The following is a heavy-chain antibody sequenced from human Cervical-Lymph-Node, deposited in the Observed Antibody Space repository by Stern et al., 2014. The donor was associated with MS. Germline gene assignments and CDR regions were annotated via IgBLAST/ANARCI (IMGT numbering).Heavy chain of an antibody. J-gene: IGHJ6*02. CDR2: IYHSGST. Sequence: QLQLQESGPGLVKPSETLSLTCTVSGYSISSGYYWGWIRQPPGMGLEWMGSIYHSGSTYYNPSLKSRVTISVDTSQNQFPLKLGSVTAADTAVYYCARVGAYDMDVWGQGTTVTVSS. CDR1: GYSISSGYY. V-gene: IGHV4-38-2*02. CDR3: ARVGAYDMDV.